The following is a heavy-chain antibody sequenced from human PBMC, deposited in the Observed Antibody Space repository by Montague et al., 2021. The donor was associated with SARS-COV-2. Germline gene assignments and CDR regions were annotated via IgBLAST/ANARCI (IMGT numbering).Heavy chain of an antibody. CDR2: IYYSGST. D-gene: IGHD5-18*01. V-gene: IGHV4-39*01. CDR3: ARQLWLRGGLDY. J-gene: IGHJ4*02. Sequence: SETLSLTCTVSGGSISSSSYYWGWIRQPPGKGLEWIGSIYYSGSTYYNPSLKSRVTISVDTSKNQFSLKLSSVTAADTAVYYCARQLWLRGGLDYWGQGTLVPVPS. CDR1: GGSISSSSYY.